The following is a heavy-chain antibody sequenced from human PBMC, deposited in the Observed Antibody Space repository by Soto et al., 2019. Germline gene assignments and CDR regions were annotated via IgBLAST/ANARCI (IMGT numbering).Heavy chain of an antibody. D-gene: IGHD4-17*01. Sequence: VHLQESGPGLVKPSQTLSLTCTVSGGSVSSGDYHWSWIRQHPGKDLEWIGYTDYSGSTYYNPSLRSRVTIPVDTSKNQFSLRLNSVTAADSAVYYCARAIAVTTPWFDPWGQGTLVTVSS. CDR1: GGSVSSGDYH. V-gene: IGHV4-31*03. J-gene: IGHJ5*02. CDR2: TDYSGST. CDR3: ARAIAVTTPWFDP.